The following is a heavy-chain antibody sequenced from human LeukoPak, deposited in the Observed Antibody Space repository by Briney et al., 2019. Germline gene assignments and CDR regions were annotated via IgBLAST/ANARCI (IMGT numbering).Heavy chain of an antibody. D-gene: IGHD4-23*01. CDR3: ARADYGGTSVGLAAFEI. J-gene: IGHJ3*02. V-gene: IGHV3-21*01. CDR1: GFTFDIYT. CDR2: ITSVSRHT. Sequence: GGSLRLSCAASGFTFDIYTMIWVRQGPGKGLEWVSSITSVSRHTLYADSVKGRFTVSRDNAEKSLFLQMNSLRVEDTAVYYCARADYGGTSVGLAAFEIWGQGTTVAVSS.